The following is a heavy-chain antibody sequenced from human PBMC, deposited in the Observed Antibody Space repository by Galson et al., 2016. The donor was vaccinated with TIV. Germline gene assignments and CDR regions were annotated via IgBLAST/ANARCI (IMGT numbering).Heavy chain of an antibody. J-gene: IGHJ4*02. CDR1: GFTLSNHW. V-gene: IGHV3-7*01. D-gene: IGHD3-10*01. Sequence: SLRLSCAASGFTLSNHWMSWVRQAPGKGLEWVANTKKDGSEKVYVDSVEGRFTISRDNAKNSLFLQMNSLRAEDTAVYYCARYGLGDTFDYWGLGTLVTVSS. CDR2: TKKDGSEK. CDR3: ARYGLGDTFDY.